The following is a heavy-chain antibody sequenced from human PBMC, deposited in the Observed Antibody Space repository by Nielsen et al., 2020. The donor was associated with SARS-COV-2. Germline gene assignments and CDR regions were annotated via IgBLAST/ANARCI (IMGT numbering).Heavy chain of an antibody. Sequence: SVKVSCKASGFTFTSSAMQWVRQARGQRLEWIGWIVVGSGNTNYAQKFQERVTITRDMSTSTAYMELSSLRSEDTAVYYCARSDYGGNQNWFDPWGQGTLVTVSS. D-gene: IGHD4-23*01. CDR1: GFTFTSSA. J-gene: IGHJ5*02. CDR3: ARSDYGGNQNWFDP. V-gene: IGHV1-58*02. CDR2: IVVGSGNT.